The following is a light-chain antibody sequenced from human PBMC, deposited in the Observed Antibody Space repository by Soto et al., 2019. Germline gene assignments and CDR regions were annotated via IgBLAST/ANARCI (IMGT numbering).Light chain of an antibody. CDR3: SSYTSSSTYV. J-gene: IGLJ1*01. CDR1: SSDVGGYNY. Sequence: QSVLTHPASVSWYPGQSITISCTGTSSDVGGYNYVSWYQQHPGKAPKLIIYDVTNRPSGVSNRFSGSKSGNTASLTISGLQAEDEADYYCSSYTSSSTYVFGTGTKVT. CDR2: DVT. V-gene: IGLV2-14*01.